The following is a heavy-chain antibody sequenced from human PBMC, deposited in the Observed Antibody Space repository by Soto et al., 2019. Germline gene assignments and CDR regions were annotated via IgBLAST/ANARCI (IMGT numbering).Heavy chain of an antibody. D-gene: IGHD2-2*01. Sequence: PGESLKISCKGSGYRFTTYWIGWVRQMPGKGLEWMGIIYPGDSDTRYSPSFQGQVTISADKSISTAYLQWSSLKASDTAMYYCARQYCISTSCYVGSDFWGQGTLVTVSS. CDR2: IYPGDSDT. V-gene: IGHV5-51*01. J-gene: IGHJ4*02. CDR1: GYRFTTYW. CDR3: ARQYCISTSCYVGSDF.